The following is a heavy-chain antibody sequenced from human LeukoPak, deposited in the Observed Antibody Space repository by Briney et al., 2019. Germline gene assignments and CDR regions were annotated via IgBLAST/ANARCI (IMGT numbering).Heavy chain of an antibody. D-gene: IGHD5-12*01. CDR1: GYTFTSYY. CDR2: INPSGSST. J-gene: IGHJ4*02. CDR3: ARFAHVYSAYDY. V-gene: IGHV1-46*01. Sequence: ASAKVSCKASGYTFTSYYIHWVRLAPGQGLEWMGIINPSGSSTHYAQKFQGRVTMTRDTSTSTVYMGLGNLRSEDTAVYYCARFAHVYSAYDYWGQGTLVTVSS.